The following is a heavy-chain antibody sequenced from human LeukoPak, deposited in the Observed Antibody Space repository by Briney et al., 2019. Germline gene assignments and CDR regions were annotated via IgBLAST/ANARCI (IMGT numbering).Heavy chain of an antibody. D-gene: IGHD2-2*02. J-gene: IGHJ5*02. CDR3: ARDMGRYCSSTSCYSWFDP. CDR1: GYTFTGYY. Sequence: ASVKVSCKASGYTFTGYYMHWVRQAPGQGLEWMGWINPNSGGTNYAQKFQGRVTMTRDTSISTAYMELSRLRSDDTAVYHCARDMGRYCSSTSCYSWFDPWGQGTLVTVSS. V-gene: IGHV1-2*02. CDR2: INPNSGGT.